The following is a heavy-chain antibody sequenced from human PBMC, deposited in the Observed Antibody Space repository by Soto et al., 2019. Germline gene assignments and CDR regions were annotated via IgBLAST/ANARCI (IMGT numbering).Heavy chain of an antibody. Sequence: GGSLRLSCAASGFTFSSHDMHWVRQATGKGLEWVSAIGTAGDTYYPGSVKGRFTISRENAKNSLYLQMNSLRAEDTAVYYCAREYDSSAAGRFDPWGQGTLVTVSS. V-gene: IGHV3-13*01. D-gene: IGHD3-22*01. J-gene: IGHJ5*02. CDR2: IGTAGDT. CDR3: AREYDSSAAGRFDP. CDR1: GFTFSSHD.